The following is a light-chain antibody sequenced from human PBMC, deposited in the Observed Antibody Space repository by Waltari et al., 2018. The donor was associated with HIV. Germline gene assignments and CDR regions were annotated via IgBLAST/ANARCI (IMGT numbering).Light chain of an antibody. Sequence: QSVLTQSPSASGTPGQRVTISCSGGSSTLGSHGVEWYQQFPGTAPKLLIYSNNQRPSGVPDRFSGSKSGTSASLAISGLQSEDEATYYCATLDDSLNGPIFGGGTRLTVL. CDR2: SNN. CDR3: ATLDDSLNGPI. J-gene: IGLJ2*01. V-gene: IGLV1-44*01. CDR1: SSTLGSHG.